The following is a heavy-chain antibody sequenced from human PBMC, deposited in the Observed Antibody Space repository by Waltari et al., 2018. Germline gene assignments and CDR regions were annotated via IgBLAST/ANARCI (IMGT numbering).Heavy chain of an antibody. J-gene: IGHJ4*02. CDR3: ARVSGSSWYGY. CDR2: INHSGST. D-gene: IGHD6-13*01. Sequence: QAQLQQRGAAPLNPSETLSLTSAVYCASSAGYYWSWIRQPPGKGLGWFGEINHSGSTNYNPSRKSRVTISVDTSKNQFSLKLSSVTAADTTGYYCARVSGSSWYGYWGQGTLVTVSS. CDR1: CASSAGYY. V-gene: IGHV4-34*01.